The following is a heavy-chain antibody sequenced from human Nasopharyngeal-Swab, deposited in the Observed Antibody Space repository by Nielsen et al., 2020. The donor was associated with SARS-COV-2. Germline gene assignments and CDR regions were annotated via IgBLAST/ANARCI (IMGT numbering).Heavy chain of an antibody. D-gene: IGHD3-10*01. J-gene: IGHJ3*02. CDR2: ISYDGSNK. V-gene: IGHV3-30-3*01. Sequence: WIRQPPGKGLEWGAVISYDGSNKYYADSVKGRFTISRDNSKNTLYLQMNSLRAEDTAVCYCASAYGSGSLDAFDIWGQGTMVTVSS. CDR3: ASAYGSGSLDAFDI.